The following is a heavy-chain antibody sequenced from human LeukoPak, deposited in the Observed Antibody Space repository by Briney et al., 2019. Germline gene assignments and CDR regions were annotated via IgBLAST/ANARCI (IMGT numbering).Heavy chain of an antibody. D-gene: IGHD3-16*01. CDR3: AKDWGEYFDYVWGSFTSFDF. Sequence: SETLSLTCTVSGGSISSGSYYWSWIRQPAGKGLEWIGRIYTSGSTNYNPSLKSRVTISVDTSKNQFSLKLSSVTAADTAVYYCAKDWGEYFDYVWGSFTSFDFWGQGTLVTVSS. CDR1: GGSISSGSYY. CDR2: IYTSGST. J-gene: IGHJ4*02. V-gene: IGHV4-61*02.